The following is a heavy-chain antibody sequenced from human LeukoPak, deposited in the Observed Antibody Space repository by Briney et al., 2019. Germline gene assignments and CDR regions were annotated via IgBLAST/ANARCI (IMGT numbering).Heavy chain of an antibody. Sequence: SETLSLTCTVSGDSISSYYWNWIRQAPGKGLEWIGHFYYSGSTNYNPSLRSRVTISGDTSKNQFYLKLSSVTAADTAVYYCAKDRGSSVFDYWGQGTLVTVSS. CDR2: FYYSGST. CDR3: AKDRGSSVFDY. V-gene: IGHV4-59*01. CDR1: GDSISSYY. D-gene: IGHD6-13*01. J-gene: IGHJ4*02.